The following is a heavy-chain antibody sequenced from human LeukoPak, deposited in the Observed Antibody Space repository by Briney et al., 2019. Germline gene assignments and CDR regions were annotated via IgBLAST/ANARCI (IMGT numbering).Heavy chain of an antibody. V-gene: IGHV3-48*03. Sequence: GGSLRLSCAASGFTFSGYEMNWVRQAPGKGLEWVSYTSRSGSTKYYADSVKGRFTISTDNAKNSLYLQMNSLRAEDTAVYYCARESGTYYGLDVWGQGPTVTVSS. CDR2: TSRSGSTK. CDR1: GFTFSGYE. J-gene: IGHJ6*02. CDR3: ARESGTYYGLDV.